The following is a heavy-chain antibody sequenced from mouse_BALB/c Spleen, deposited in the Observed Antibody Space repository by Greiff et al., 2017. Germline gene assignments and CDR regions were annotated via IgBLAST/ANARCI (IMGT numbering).Heavy chain of an antibody. CDR2: ISSGSSTI. CDR3: ARSILYGKGAMDY. CDR1: GFTFSSFG. Sequence: EVNVVESGGGLVQPGGSRKLSCAASGFTFSSFGMHWVRQAPEKGLEWVAYISSGSSTIYYADTVKGRFTISRDNPKNTLFLQMTSLRSEDTAMYYCARSILYGKGAMDYWGQGTSVTVSS. J-gene: IGHJ4*01. D-gene: IGHD2-10*02. V-gene: IGHV5-17*02.